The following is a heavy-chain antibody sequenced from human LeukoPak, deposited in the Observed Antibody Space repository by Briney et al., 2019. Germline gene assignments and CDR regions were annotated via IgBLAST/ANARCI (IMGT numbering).Heavy chain of an antibody. CDR3: ARALNRHIGAFEY. D-gene: IGHD4/OR15-4a*01. CDR1: GFTVSGDY. CDR2: IYADFDNT. Sequence: GGSLRLSCAASGFTVSGDYMSWVRQAPGKRLEWVSVIYADFDNTGYADSVKGRFTISRDNSKNTLYLHMNSLRVDDSATYYCARALNRHIGAFEYWGQGALVTVSS. V-gene: IGHV3-53*01. J-gene: IGHJ4*02.